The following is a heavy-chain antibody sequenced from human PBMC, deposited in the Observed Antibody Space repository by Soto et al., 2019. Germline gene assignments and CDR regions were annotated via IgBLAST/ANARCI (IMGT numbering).Heavy chain of an antibody. D-gene: IGHD2-15*01. CDR3: AKDLPEYCSCGSCYGEYGIDV. J-gene: IGHJ6*02. CDR2: ISYDGSNK. CDR1: GFTFSSYG. V-gene: IGHV3-30*18. Sequence: GGSLSLSCAASGFTFSSYGMHWVRQAPGKGLEWVAVISYDGSNKYYADSVKVRFTISRDNAKNTLYLQMNSLRAEDTAVYYCAKDLPEYCSCGSCYGEYGIDVWGQGTTVTGS.